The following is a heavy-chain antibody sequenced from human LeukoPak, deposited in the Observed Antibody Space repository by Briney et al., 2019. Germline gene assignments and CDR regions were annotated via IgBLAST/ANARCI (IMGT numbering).Heavy chain of an antibody. D-gene: IGHD2-21*02. Sequence: GGSLRLSCAASGFTFSSYWMHWVRQAPGKGLEWVSAISGSGGSTYYADSVKGRFTISRDNSKNTLYLQMNSLRAEDTAVYYCANPIAYCGGDCLFDYWGQGTLVTVSS. J-gene: IGHJ4*02. CDR2: ISGSGGST. CDR1: GFTFSSYW. CDR3: ANPIAYCGGDCLFDY. V-gene: IGHV3-23*01.